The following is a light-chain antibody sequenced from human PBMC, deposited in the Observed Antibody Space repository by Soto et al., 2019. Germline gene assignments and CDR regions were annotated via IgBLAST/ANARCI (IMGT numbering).Light chain of an antibody. CDR3: CSYAGSYSYA. Sequence: QSALTQPHSVSGSPGQSVTISCTGTSVDVGAYDFVSWYQQHPGKAPKLLIYVVSGRPSGVPDRFSGSKSGNAASLTISGLQAEDEADYYCCSYAGSYSYAFATGTKVTVL. CDR2: VVS. V-gene: IGLV2-11*01. CDR1: SVDVGAYDF. J-gene: IGLJ1*01.